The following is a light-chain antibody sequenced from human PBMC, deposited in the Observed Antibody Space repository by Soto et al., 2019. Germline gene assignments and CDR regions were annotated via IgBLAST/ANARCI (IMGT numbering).Light chain of an antibody. CDR1: QTIRTT. CDR3: QQSFNTPPYT. Sequence: DVQMTQSPTSLSASVGDRVTITCRASQTIRTTLDWYQQRSGKAPKLLIYGAFHLESGVPPRFSGSGSGTDFTLTIDSLQPEDFVTYYCQQSFNTPPYTFGQGTRLEI. CDR2: GAF. J-gene: IGKJ2*01. V-gene: IGKV1-39*01.